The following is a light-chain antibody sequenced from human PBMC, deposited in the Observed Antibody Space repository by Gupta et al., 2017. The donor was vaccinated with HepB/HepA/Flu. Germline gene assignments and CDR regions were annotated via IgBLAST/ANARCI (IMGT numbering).Light chain of an antibody. CDR1: SSDVGGYNY. Sequence: QSALTQPASVSGSPGQSITISCTGTSSDVGGYNYVSWYQQHPGNAPKLMIYDVSNRPSGVSNRFSGSKSGNTASLTISGLQAEDEADYYCSSYTSSRDVVFGGGTKLTVL. CDR3: SSYTSSRDVV. V-gene: IGLV2-14*01. CDR2: DVS. J-gene: IGLJ2*01.